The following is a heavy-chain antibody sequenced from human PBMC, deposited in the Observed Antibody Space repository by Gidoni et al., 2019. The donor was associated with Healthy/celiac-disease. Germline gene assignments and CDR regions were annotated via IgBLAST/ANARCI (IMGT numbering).Heavy chain of an antibody. Sequence: QVQLQESGPGLVKPSETLSLTCTVSGGSIIRYYWSWIRQPAGKGMEWIGRIYTSGSTNYNPSLKSRVTMSVDTSKNQFSLKLSSVTAADTAVYYCARVTQLWLRCADTVWFDPWGQGTLVTVSS. CDR2: IYTSGST. CDR1: GGSIIRYY. V-gene: IGHV4-4*07. D-gene: IGHD5-18*01. CDR3: ARVTQLWLRCADTVWFDP. J-gene: IGHJ5*02.